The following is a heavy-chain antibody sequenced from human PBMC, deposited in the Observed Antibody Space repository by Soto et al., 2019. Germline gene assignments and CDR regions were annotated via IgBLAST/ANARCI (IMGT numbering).Heavy chain of an antibody. Sequence: QVQLQESGPGLVKPSQTLSLTCTVSGGSISSGGYYWSWIRQHPGKGLEVIGYIYYSGSSYYNPSLKSRVTISVDTSKNQFSLKLSSVTAADTAVYYCATSEYCSGGSCYSGYWGQGTLVTVSS. V-gene: IGHV4-31*03. CDR2: IYYSGSS. J-gene: IGHJ4*02. CDR3: ATSEYCSGGSCYSGY. D-gene: IGHD2-15*01. CDR1: GGSISSGGYY.